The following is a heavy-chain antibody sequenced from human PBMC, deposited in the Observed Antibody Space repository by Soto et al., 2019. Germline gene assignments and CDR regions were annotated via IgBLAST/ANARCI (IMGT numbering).Heavy chain of an antibody. CDR2: IDPSDSYT. Sequence: GESLKLSGNGSGYSFTSYWISWVRQMPGKCLDCIGRIDPSDSYTNYSPSFQGHVTISADKSISTAYLQWSSLKASDTAMYYCASRGDYYDSSGYYIRTYYYYGMDVWGQGITVTVSS. D-gene: IGHD3-22*01. J-gene: IGHJ6*02. CDR3: ASRGDYYDSSGYYIRTYYYYGMDV. CDR1: GYSFTSYW. V-gene: IGHV5-10-1*01.